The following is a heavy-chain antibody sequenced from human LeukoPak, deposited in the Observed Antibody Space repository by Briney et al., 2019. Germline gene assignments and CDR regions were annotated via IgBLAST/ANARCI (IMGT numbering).Heavy chain of an antibody. CDR3: ASAASLWFTDS. CDR1: GFTFSNYN. J-gene: IGHJ5*01. Sequence: PGGSLRLSCAASGFTFSNYNMNWVRQAPGKGLEWVSSISTSSSYIYYADSVKGRFTISRDNANNSLYLQMNSLRAEDTAVYYCASAASLWFTDSWGQGTLVTVSS. D-gene: IGHD3-10*01. CDR2: ISTSSSYI. V-gene: IGHV3-21*01.